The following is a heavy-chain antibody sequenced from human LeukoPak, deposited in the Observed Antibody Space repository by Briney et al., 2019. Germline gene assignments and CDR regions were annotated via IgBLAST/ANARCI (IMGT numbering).Heavy chain of an antibody. Sequence: SETLSLTCTVSGGSISSGDYYWSWIRQPPGKGLEWIAYMYYSGSTYYNPSLKSRVTMSVDTSKNQLSLKLSSVTAADTAAYYCARPYYYDSRIDPWGQGILVTVSS. CDR1: GGSISSGDYY. V-gene: IGHV4-30-4*01. D-gene: IGHD3-22*01. CDR2: MYYSGST. J-gene: IGHJ5*02. CDR3: ARPYYYDSRIDP.